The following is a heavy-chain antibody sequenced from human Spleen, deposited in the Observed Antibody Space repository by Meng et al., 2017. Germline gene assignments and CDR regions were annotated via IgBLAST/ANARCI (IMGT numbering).Heavy chain of an antibody. Sequence: VQLQHGCADLLRRSESLSLTLGVDGGAFSRTYESWIRQRPGKGLEWIGGIILSGRTNYNPSLRSRLTVSVDTFQNHFSLKLTSVTAADTAVYYCARGMSYSDAAGAYWGQGTLVTVSS. CDR1: GGAFSRTY. CDR3: ARGMSYSDAAGAY. D-gene: IGHD3-22*01. CDR2: IILSGRT. V-gene: IGHV4-34*01. J-gene: IGHJ4*02.